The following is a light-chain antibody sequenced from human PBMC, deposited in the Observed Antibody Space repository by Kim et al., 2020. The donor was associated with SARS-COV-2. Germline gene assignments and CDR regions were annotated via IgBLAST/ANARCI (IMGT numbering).Light chain of an antibody. J-gene: IGLJ2*01. CDR3: SSYTSSSTSHVV. V-gene: IGLV2-14*03. Sequence: QSALTQPASVSGSPGQSITISCTGTSSDVGGYNYVSWYQQHPGKAPKLMIYDVSNRPSGVSNRFSGSKSGNTASLTISGLQAEDEADHYCSSYTSSSTSHVVFGGGTQLTVL. CDR1: SSDVGGYNY. CDR2: DVS.